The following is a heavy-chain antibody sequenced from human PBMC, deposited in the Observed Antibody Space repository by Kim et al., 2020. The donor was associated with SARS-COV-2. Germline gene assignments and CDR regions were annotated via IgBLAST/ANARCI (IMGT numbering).Heavy chain of an antibody. D-gene: IGHD3-16*01. Sequence: SETLSLTCAVYGESFSGYFWSWIRQPPGKGLEWIGEINHRGGTNYNPSLKSRVTISVDTSKNQFSLKLSSVTAADMAVYYCARVGGDGYRFDYWGQGTL. J-gene: IGHJ4*02. V-gene: IGHV4-34*01. CDR3: ARVGGDGYRFDY. CDR1: GESFSGYF. CDR2: INHRGGT.